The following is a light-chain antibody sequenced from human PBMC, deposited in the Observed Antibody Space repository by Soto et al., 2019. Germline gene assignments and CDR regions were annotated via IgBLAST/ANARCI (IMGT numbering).Light chain of an antibody. CDR2: DAS. CDR3: QQRSNWPPT. V-gene: IGKV3-11*01. CDR1: QSVSSY. Sequence: EIVMTQTPATLSVSPGERATVSCRSGQSVSSYLAWYQQKPGQAPRLLIYDASNRATGIPARFSGSGSGTDFTLTISSLEPEDFAVYYCQQRSNWPPTFGQGTRLEI. J-gene: IGKJ5*01.